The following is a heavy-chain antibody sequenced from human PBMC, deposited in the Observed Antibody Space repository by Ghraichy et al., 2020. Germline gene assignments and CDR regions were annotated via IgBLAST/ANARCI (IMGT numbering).Heavy chain of an antibody. D-gene: IGHD6-13*01. CDR2: IYHTGST. CDR1: GDSISTYY. V-gene: IGHV4-59*01. CDR3: AVGGAVAGPYLNY. J-gene: IGHJ4*02. Sequence: SETLSLTCTVSGDSISTYYWSWIRQTPGKGLEWIGSIYHTGSTNYNPSLKSRVAISVDTSKNQFSVNLSSVTAADTAVYYCAVGGAVAGPYLNYWGQGTLVSVSS.